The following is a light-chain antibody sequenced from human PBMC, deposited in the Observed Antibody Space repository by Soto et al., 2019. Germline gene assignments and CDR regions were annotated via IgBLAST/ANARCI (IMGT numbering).Light chain of an antibody. J-gene: IGKJ2*01. CDR2: DVS. V-gene: IGKV3-20*01. CDR3: QQYENSVMYT. Sequence: EIVLTQSPGTLSLSPGERATLSCRASQSVRSSFFAWYQLKPGQAPRLLIYDVSIRATGIPDRFSGSGSGTDFTLTINRLEPEDFAVYYCQQYENSVMYTFGQGTKLEIK. CDR1: QSVRSSF.